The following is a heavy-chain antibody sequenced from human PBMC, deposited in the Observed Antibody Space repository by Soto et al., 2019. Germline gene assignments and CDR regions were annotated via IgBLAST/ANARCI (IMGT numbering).Heavy chain of an antibody. D-gene: IGHD1-26*01. V-gene: IGHV3-74*01. CDR1: GFTFSTYW. Sequence: EVQLVESGGGLVQPGGSLRLSCAASGFTFSTYWMHWVRQVPGKGLVWVSRINSDGSSTSYADSVKGRFTISRDNAKNTLYLQMSSLRAEDTAVYYCARVAEVGDKPGFDYWGQGILVTVSS. CDR2: INSDGSST. CDR3: ARVAEVGDKPGFDY. J-gene: IGHJ4*02.